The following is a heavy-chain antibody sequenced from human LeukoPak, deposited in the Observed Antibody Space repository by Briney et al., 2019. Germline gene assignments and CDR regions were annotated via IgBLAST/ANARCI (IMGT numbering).Heavy chain of an antibody. Sequence: GESLKISCKGSGYSFAYYWIGWVRQMPGKGLEWMGIIYPGDSDDRYSPSFQGQVTISVDKSISTAYLQWSSLKASDTAMYYCARQSYGDWAFVDSWGQGTLVTASS. CDR2: IYPGDSDD. V-gene: IGHV5-51*01. D-gene: IGHD4-17*01. J-gene: IGHJ4*02. CDR3: ARQSYGDWAFVDS. CDR1: GYSFAYYW.